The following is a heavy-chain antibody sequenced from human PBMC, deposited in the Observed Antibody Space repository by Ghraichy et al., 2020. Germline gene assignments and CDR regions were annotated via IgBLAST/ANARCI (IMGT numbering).Heavy chain of an antibody. Sequence: SETLSLTCAVYGGSFSGYYWSWIRQPPGKGLEWIGEINHSGSTNYNPSLKSRVPISVDTSKNQFSLKLSSVTAADTAVYYCARGLELGIQLSVPRYWGQGTLVTVSS. CDR1: GGSFSGYY. V-gene: IGHV4-34*01. D-gene: IGHD5-18*01. CDR3: ARGLELGIQLSVPRY. CDR2: INHSGST. J-gene: IGHJ4*02.